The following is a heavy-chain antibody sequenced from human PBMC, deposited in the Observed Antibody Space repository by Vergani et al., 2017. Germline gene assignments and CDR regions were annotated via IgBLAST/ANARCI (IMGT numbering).Heavy chain of an antibody. J-gene: IGHJ4*02. CDR2: ISYDGSNK. Sequence: QVQLVESGGGVVQPGRSLRLSCAASGFTFSSYAMHWVRQAPGKGLEWVAVISYDGSNKYYADSVKGRFTISRDNSKNTLYLQMNSLRAEDTAVYYCAKDLLGSSRLRYFDYWGQGTLVTVSS. V-gene: IGHV3-30-3*01. D-gene: IGHD6-13*01. CDR1: GFTFSSYA. CDR3: AKDLLGSSRLRYFDY.